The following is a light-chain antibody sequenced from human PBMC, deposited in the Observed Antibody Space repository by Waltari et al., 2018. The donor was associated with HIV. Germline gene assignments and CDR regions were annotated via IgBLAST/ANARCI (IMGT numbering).Light chain of an antibody. CDR1: SSNIGDNY. CDR2: RNI. V-gene: IGLV1-47*01. J-gene: IGLJ3*02. Sequence: QSALTQPPSTSGTPGQTVTIPCSGSSSNIGDNYVSWYQQLPGTAPKLLIYRNIQRPSGVRDRFSGSKSGTSASLAINDLRSEDEAEYHCAAWDDSLSGWVFGGGTNLTVL. CDR3: AAWDDSLSGWV.